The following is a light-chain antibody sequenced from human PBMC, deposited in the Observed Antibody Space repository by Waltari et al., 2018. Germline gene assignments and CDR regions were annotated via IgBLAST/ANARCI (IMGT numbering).Light chain of an antibody. CDR1: SSDVGAYTF. J-gene: IGLJ1*01. CDR2: EVS. Sequence: HSTLPQPASVSGSPGLSIPISCPGPSSDVGAYTFVSWYQQHPGKGPKLMIYEVSNRPSGVSNRFSGSKSGNTASLTISGLQAEDEADYYCNSYASSDLYVFGTGTTVTVL. CDR3: NSYASSDLYV. V-gene: IGLV2-14*01.